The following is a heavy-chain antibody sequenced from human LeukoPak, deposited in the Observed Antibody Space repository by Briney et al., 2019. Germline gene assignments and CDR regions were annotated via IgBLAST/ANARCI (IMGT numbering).Heavy chain of an antibody. CDR1: GFTFSDYY. V-gene: IGHV3-11*04. D-gene: IGHD3-10*01. J-gene: IGHJ4*02. Sequence: PGGSLRLSCAASGFTFSDYYMSWIRQAPGKGLEWVSYISSSGSTIYYADSVKGRFTISRDNAKNSLYLQMNSLRAEDTAVYYCARDRNSGVWFGEGMVEDYWGQGTLVTVSS. CDR2: ISSSGSTI. CDR3: ARDRNSGVWFGEGMVEDY.